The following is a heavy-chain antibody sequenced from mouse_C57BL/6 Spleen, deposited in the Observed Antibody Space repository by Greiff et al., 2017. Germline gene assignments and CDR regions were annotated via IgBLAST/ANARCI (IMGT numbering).Heavy chain of an antibody. Sequence: QVQLKESGPELVKPGASVKISCKASGYTFTDYYINWVKQRPGQGLEWIGWIFPGSGSTYYNEKFKGKATLTVDKSSSTAYMLLSSLTSEDSAVYFCARGGITTVVAEGYAMDYWGQGTSVTVSS. CDR1: GYTFTDYY. CDR2: IFPGSGST. CDR3: ARGGITTVVAEGYAMDY. J-gene: IGHJ4*01. D-gene: IGHD1-1*01. V-gene: IGHV1-75*01.